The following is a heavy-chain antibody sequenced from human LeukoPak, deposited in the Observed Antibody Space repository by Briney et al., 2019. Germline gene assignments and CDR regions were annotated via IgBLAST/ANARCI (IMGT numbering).Heavy chain of an antibody. D-gene: IGHD3-3*01. J-gene: IGHJ4*02. V-gene: IGHV4-39*01. CDR2: IYYSGST. CDR1: GGSISSSSYY. CDR3: ARHRTIFGARDFDY. Sequence: SETLSLTCTVSGGSISSSSYYWAWIRQPPGEGLEWIGSIYYSGSTYYNPSLKSRVTISVNTSKTQFSLQLSSVTAADTAVYYCARHRTIFGARDFDYWGQGTLVTVSS.